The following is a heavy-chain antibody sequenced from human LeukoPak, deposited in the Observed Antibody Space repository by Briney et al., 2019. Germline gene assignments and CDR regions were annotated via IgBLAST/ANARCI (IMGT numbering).Heavy chain of an antibody. J-gene: IGHJ4*02. Sequence: SETLSLTCTVSGGSISSGGYYWSWIRQPPGKGLEWIGYIYHSGSTYYNPSLKSRVTISVDTSKNQFSLKLSSVTAADTAVYYCASLVADSLASYYFDYWGQGTLVTVSS. CDR3: ASLVADSLASYYFDY. CDR1: GGSISSGGYY. D-gene: IGHD5-12*01. V-gene: IGHV4-30-2*05. CDR2: IYHSGST.